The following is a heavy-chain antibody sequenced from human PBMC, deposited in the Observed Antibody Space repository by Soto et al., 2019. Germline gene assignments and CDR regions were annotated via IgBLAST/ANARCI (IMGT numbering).Heavy chain of an antibody. J-gene: IGHJ6*02. CDR3: VRQGIGNLHGLVDV. CDR2: VYSTGGT. V-gene: IGHV4-59*08. Sequence: QVQLQQSGPGLVKPSATLSLICSVSSGPTSSHNWGWIRQTPGRGLEWIGYVYSTGGTSYNPSLNSRVTISADTSTNHISLTLTSVTAADTAVYYCVRQGIGNLHGLVDVWGQGTTVRVSS. D-gene: IGHD1-1*01. CDR1: SGPTSSHN.